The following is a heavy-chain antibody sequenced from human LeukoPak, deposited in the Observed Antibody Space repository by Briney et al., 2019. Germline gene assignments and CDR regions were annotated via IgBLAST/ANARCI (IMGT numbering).Heavy chain of an antibody. J-gene: IGHJ4*02. CDR3: SKLKATRTAPFDY. CDR2: IRDDGRIK. CDR1: GFTFSPYA. V-gene: IGHV3-30*02. Sequence: GGSLRLSCAASGFTFSPYAMHWVRQAPGKGLEWGAFIRDDGRIKYYADSVKGRFTISRDNSKTTLYLEMNSLRTEATAVYYCSKLKATRTAPFDYWGQGTLVTVSS. D-gene: IGHD1-1*01.